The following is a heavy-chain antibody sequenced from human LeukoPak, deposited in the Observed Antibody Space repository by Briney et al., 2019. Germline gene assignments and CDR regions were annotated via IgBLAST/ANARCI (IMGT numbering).Heavy chain of an antibody. D-gene: IGHD3-10*01. CDR1: GFTSSSYW. J-gene: IGHJ4*02. Sequence: GGSLRLSCAVSGFTSSSYWMSWVRQAPGKGLEWVAKINQYGTEKYYADSVKGRFTISRDNSKNTLYLQMNSLRAEDTAVYYCARDHYYGSGSYYTTGYYFDYWGQGTLVTVSS. CDR2: INQYGTEK. CDR3: ARDHYYGSGSYYTTGYYFDY. V-gene: IGHV3-7*01.